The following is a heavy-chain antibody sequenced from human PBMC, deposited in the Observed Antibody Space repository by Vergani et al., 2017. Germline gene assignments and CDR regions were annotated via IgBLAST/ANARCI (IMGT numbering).Heavy chain of an antibody. D-gene: IGHD6-13*01. V-gene: IGHV3-15*01. Sequence: EVQLVESGGGLVKPGGSLRLSCAASGFTFSNAWMSWVRQAPGKGLEWVGRIKSKTDGGTTDYAAPVKGRFTISRDDSKNTLYLQMNSLKTEDTAVYYCTTAVASYSSSWTYYYYGMDVWGKGTTVTVSS. CDR3: TTAVASYSSSWTYYYYGMDV. J-gene: IGHJ6*04. CDR1: GFTFSNAW. CDR2: IKSKTDGGTT.